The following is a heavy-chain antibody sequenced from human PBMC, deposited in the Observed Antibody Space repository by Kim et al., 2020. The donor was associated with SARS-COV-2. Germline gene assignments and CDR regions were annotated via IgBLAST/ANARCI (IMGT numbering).Heavy chain of an antibody. CDR3: SSSGSYYKTYDY. CDR2: IIPIFGTA. Sequence: SVKVSCKASGGTFSSYAISWVRQAPGQGLEWMGGIIPIFGTANYAQKFQGRVTITADESTSTAYMELSSLRSEDTAVYYCSSSGSYYKTYDYWGQGTLVTVSS. J-gene: IGHJ4*02. D-gene: IGHD3-10*01. CDR1: GGTFSSYA. V-gene: IGHV1-69*13.